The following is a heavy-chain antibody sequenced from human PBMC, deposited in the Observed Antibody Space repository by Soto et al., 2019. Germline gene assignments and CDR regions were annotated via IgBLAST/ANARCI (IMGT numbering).Heavy chain of an antibody. CDR1: GGSISSYH. J-gene: IGHJ5*02. Sequence: SETLSLTCTVSGGSISSYHWSWIRQPAGKGLEWIGRIYTSGSTNYNPSLKSRVTMSVDTSKNQFSLKLSSVTAADTAVYYCARQGWFGELVGWFDPWGQGTLFTVSS. CDR2: IYTSGST. D-gene: IGHD3-10*01. V-gene: IGHV4-4*07. CDR3: ARQGWFGELVGWFDP.